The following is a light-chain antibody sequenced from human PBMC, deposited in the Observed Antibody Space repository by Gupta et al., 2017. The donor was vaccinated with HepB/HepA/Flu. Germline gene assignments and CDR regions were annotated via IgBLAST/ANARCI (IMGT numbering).Light chain of an antibody. CDR2: GAS. CDR1: QRISSY. V-gene: IGKV1-39*01. CDR3: QQIYNTPSLT. Sequence: DIEMTQSPSSLSASVGDRVTITCRASQRISSYVNWYQQKPGKAPKLLIYGASSLQSGVPSRFSGSGSGTDFTLTISGRQPEDFATYYSQQIYNTPSLTFGGGTKVEIK. J-gene: IGKJ4*01.